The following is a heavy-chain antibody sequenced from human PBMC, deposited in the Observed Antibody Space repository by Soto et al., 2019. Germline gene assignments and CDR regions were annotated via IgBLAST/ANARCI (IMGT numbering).Heavy chain of an antibody. CDR3: AKDAARTSGWYYFDY. CDR1: GFTFTTYS. D-gene: IGHD6-19*01. V-gene: IGHV3-23*01. J-gene: IGHJ4*02. Sequence: PGGSLRLSCAASGFTFTTYSVYWVRQVPGKGPEWVSLMTHSGDDTNYADSVKGRFTISRDNSENTLYLQISSLRAEHTAVYYCAKDAARTSGWYYFDYWGQGTLVTVSS. CDR2: MTHSGDDT.